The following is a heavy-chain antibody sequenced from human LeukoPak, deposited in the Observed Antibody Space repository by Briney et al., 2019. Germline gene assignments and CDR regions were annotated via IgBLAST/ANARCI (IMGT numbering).Heavy chain of an antibody. CDR3: ATDNWNYGGYYYYYYMDV. CDR1: GGSISSSSYY. Sequence: SETLSLTCTVSGGSISSSSYYWGWIRQPPGKGLEWIGSIYYSGSTYYNPSLKSRVTITVDTSKNQFSLKLSSVTAADTAVYYCATDNWNYGGYYYYYYMDVWGKGTTVTVS. CDR2: IYYSGST. D-gene: IGHD1-7*01. J-gene: IGHJ6*03. V-gene: IGHV4-39*07.